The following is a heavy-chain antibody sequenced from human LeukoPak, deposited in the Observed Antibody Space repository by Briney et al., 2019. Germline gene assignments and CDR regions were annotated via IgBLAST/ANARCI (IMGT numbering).Heavy chain of an antibody. J-gene: IGHJ6*02. V-gene: IGHV3-73*01. CDR3: TRQRYSYGYRYGMDV. CDR1: GFTFSGSA. D-gene: IGHD5-18*01. CDR2: IRSKANSYAT. Sequence: PGGSLRLSCAASGFTFSGSAMHWVRQASGKGLEWVGRIRSKANSYATAYAASVKGRFTISRDDSKNTAYLQMSSLKTEDTAVYYCTRQRYSYGYRYGMDVWGQGTTVTVSS.